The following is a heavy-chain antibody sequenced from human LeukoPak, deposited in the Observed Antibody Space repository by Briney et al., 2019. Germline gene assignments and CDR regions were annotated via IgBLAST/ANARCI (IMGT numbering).Heavy chain of an antibody. CDR3: ARMGIAAVGAYYFDY. CDR1: GFTFSSYE. CDR2: ISRNSYT. D-gene: IGHD6-13*01. Sequence: GGSLRLSCTASGFTFSSYEMNWVRQAPGKGLEWVSYISRNSYTNYADSVKGRFTISRDNAKNSLYLQMASLRAEDTAVYYCARMGIAAVGAYYFDYWGQGTLVAVSS. V-gene: IGHV3-48*03. J-gene: IGHJ4*02.